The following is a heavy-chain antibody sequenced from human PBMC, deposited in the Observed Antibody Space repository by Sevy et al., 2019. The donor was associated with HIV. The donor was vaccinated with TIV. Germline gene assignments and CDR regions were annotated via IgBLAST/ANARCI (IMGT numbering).Heavy chain of an antibody. CDR1: GFTFSSYC. Sequence: GGSLRVSCAASGFTFSSYCMSWVRQAPGKGLEWVANIKQDGIEKYYVDYVKGRLTISRDNAKNSLYLQRNSLRAEDTAVYYCASDLVATIRTDYYYYYGMYVSGQGTTVTVSS. V-gene: IGHV3-7*03. CDR2: IKQDGIEK. J-gene: IGHJ6*02. D-gene: IGHD5-12*01. CDR3: ASDLVATIRTDYYYYYGMYV.